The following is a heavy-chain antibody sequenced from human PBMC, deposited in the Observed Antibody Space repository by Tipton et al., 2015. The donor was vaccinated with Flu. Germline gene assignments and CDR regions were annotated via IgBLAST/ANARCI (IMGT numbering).Heavy chain of an antibody. D-gene: IGHD6-19*01. CDR2: ISAYNGNT. CDR3: AGAGAPPIAGAGEGFGF. Sequence: QVQLVQSGAEVKKPGASVKVSCKASGYTFTSYGISWVRQAPGQGLEWMGWISAYNGNTNYAQKLQGRVTMTTDTSTSTAYMELRGLRSDGTAGFYCAGAGAPPIAGAGEGFGFWGQGTLVPVSS. CDR1: GYTFTSYG. V-gene: IGHV1-18*01. J-gene: IGHJ4*02.